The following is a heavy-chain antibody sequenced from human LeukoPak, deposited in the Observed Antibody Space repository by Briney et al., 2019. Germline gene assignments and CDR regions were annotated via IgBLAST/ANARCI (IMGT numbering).Heavy chain of an antibody. CDR3: AREIDSNWFDP. CDR2: IYHSGST. J-gene: IGHJ5*02. D-gene: IGHD3-3*01. Sequence: SGTLFLTCAVSGGSISSSNWWSWVRQPPGKGLEWIGEIYHSGSTNYNPSLKSRVTISVVKSKNQFSLNLSSVTAADTAVYYCAREIDSNWFDPWGQGTLVTVSS. CDR1: GGSISSSNW. V-gene: IGHV4-4*02.